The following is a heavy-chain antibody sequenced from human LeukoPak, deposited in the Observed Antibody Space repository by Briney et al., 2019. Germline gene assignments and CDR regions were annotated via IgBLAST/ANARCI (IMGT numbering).Heavy chain of an antibody. D-gene: IGHD3-22*01. CDR3: APDLGYYYDNSCYH. V-gene: IGHV1-24*01. CDR2: FDPEHGET. CDR1: GHTLTDLS. J-gene: IGHJ4*02. Sequence: ASVKVSCKVSGHTLTDLSVHWVRQAPGKGLEWRGGFDPEHGETIYAQKFQGRVTMTEYTSTDTAYMELSSLRSEDTAVYYCAPDLGYYYDNSCYHWGQGTLVTVSS.